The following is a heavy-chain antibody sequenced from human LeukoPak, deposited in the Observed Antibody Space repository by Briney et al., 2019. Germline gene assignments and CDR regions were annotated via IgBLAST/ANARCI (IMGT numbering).Heavy chain of an antibody. D-gene: IGHD6-19*01. CDR3: ASAGIAVAGTANWFDP. J-gene: IGHJ5*02. Sequence: SETLSLTCAVYGGXFSGYYWSWIRQPPGKGLEWIGEINHSGSTNYNPSLKSRVTISVDTSKNQFSLKLSSVTAADTAVYYCASAGIAVAGTANWFDPWGQGTLVTVSS. V-gene: IGHV4-34*01. CDR1: GGXFSGYY. CDR2: INHSGST.